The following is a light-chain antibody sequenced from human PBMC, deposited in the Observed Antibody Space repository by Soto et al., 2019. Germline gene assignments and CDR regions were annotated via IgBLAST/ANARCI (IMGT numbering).Light chain of an antibody. CDR2: GAS. V-gene: IGKV3D-20*02. J-gene: IGKJ4*01. CDR1: QSVSSSS. CDR3: HQRSKWPLT. Sequence: EIVLTQSPGTLSLSPGERATLSCRASQSVSSSSLAWYRQKPGQAPRLLIYGASKRATGTPDRFSGSGSGTDFTLTISRLEPEDFAVYYCHQRSKWPLTFGGGTKVEIK.